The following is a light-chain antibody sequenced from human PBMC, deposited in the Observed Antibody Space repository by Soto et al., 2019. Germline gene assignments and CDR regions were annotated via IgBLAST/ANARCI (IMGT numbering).Light chain of an antibody. Sequence: EIVMTQSPTILSVSPGERATLSCRASQSVSSNLAWYQQKPGQAPRLLIYGVYTRAPGIPARFSGSGSGTEFTLTISSLQSEDFAVYYCQHYNNWPPWTFGQGTKVDI. CDR1: QSVSSN. J-gene: IGKJ1*01. CDR2: GVY. CDR3: QHYNNWPPWT. V-gene: IGKV3D-15*01.